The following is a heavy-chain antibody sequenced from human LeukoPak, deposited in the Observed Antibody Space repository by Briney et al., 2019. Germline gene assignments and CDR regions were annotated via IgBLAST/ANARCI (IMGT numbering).Heavy chain of an antibody. CDR2: VKSKIDGGTT. CDR3: TSERYFFDTSGYSPNDY. Sequence: PGGSLRLSCAASGFTFSAAWMSWVRQAPGKGLEWVGRVKSKIDGGTTDYAAPVKGRSIISRDDSKNTLDLQMYSLKSEDTAVYYCTSERYFFDTSGYSPNDYWGQGTLVTVSS. D-gene: IGHD3-22*01. CDR1: GFTFSAAW. J-gene: IGHJ4*02. V-gene: IGHV3-15*01.